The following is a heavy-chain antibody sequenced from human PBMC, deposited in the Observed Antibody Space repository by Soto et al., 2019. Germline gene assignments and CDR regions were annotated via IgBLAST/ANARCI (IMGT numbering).Heavy chain of an antibody. CDR3: ARRGGTDWRYFDS. D-gene: IGHD1-1*01. CDR1: GFTISDYY. V-gene: IGHV3-72*01. Sequence: GSLRLSCAAAGFTISDYYMDWVRQAPGMGLEWVARTRNKVNSYTTEYAASVKGRFTISRGGSENSVYLLMNSLKTEDTAVYYCARRGGTDWRYFDSWGQGTLVTVSS. J-gene: IGHJ4*02. CDR2: TRNKVNSYTT.